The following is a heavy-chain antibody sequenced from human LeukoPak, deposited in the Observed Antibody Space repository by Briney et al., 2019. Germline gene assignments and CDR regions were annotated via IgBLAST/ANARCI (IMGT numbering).Heavy chain of an antibody. CDR2: IWPGDSDT. V-gene: IGHV5-51*01. D-gene: IGHD2-2*02. Sequence: GESLKISCKASGYSFTNYWIGWVRQMPGKGLEWMGIIWPGDSDTKYNPSFEGQVTISADRSINTAYLQWSNLKASDTAIYYCARHGGAYCSSSNCYTDHWGQGTLVTVSS. CDR3: ARHGGAYCSSSNCYTDH. CDR1: GYSFTNYW. J-gene: IGHJ4*02.